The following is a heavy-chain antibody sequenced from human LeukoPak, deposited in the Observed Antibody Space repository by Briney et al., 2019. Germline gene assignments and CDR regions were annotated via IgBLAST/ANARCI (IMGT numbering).Heavy chain of an antibody. D-gene: IGHD3-10*01. CDR3: AKTLYGSGSPNAFHV. CDR2: ISSSSSYI. CDR1: GFTFSSYS. Sequence: GRSLRLSCAASGFTFSSYSMNWVRQAPGKGLEWVSSISSSSSYIYYADSVKGRFTISRDNAKNSLYLHINSLRPEDTAMYYCAKTLYGSGSPNAFHVWGQGTKVTVSS. V-gene: IGHV3-21*04. J-gene: IGHJ3*01.